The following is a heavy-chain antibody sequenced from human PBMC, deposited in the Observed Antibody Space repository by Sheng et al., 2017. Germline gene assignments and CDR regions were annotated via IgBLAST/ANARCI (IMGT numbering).Heavy chain of an antibody. CDR3: AKVHVGEQWLVLAPFDY. CDR2: ISGSGGST. CDR1: GFTFSSYG. D-gene: IGHD6-19*01. V-gene: IGHV3-23*04. Sequence: EVQLVESGGGLVQPGGTLRLSCAASGFTFSSYGMSWVRQAPGKGLEWVSAISGSGGSTYYADSVKGRFTISRDNSKNTLYLQMNSLRAEDTAVYYCAKVHVGEQWLVLAPFDYWGQGTLVTVSS. J-gene: IGHJ4*02.